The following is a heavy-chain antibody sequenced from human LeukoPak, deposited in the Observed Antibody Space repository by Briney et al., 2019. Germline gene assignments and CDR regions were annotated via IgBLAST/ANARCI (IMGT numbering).Heavy chain of an antibody. CDR2: TYYRSKWDN. CDR3: ARVDRAISTTGTLAD. J-gene: IGHJ4*02. D-gene: IGHD6-13*01. Sequence: SQTLSLTCAISGESVSSNTAAWNSIRQSPSRGLGWLGRTYYRSKWDNDYAVSVKSRITINPDTSKNQFSLQLNSVTPEDTAVYYCARVDRAISTTGTLADWGQGTLVTVSS. V-gene: IGHV6-1*01. CDR1: GESVSSNTAA.